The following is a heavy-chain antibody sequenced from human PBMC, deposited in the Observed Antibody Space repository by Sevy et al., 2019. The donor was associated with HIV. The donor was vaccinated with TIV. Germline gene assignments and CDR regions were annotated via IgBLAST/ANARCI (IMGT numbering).Heavy chain of an antibody. J-gene: IGHJ5*02. D-gene: IGHD3-22*01. V-gene: IGHV1-69*13. CDR3: ARGRGTSSGYYYDWFDP. Sequence: ASVKVSCKASGGTFSSYAISWVRQAPGQGLEWMGGITPIFGTANYAQRFQGRVTITADESTGTAYMELSSLRSEDTAVYYCARGRGTSSGYYYDWFDPWGQGTLVTVSS. CDR2: ITPIFGTA. CDR1: GGTFSSYA.